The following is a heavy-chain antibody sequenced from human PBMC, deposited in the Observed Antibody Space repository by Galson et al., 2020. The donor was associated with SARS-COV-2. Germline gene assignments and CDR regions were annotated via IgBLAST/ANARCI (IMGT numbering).Heavy chain of an antibody. CDR2: INTDGTST. J-gene: IGHJ4*02. D-gene: IGHD6-25*01. V-gene: IGHV3-74*01. Sequence: GGSLRLSGAASGFTSSDHWRHWVRQAPGKGPGWVSRINTDGTSTYYADFVRGRFTVSRDNAKTTLSLQLNNLRAEDTAIYYCARGSRSAEDYWGQGALVTVSS. CDR1: GFTSSDHW. CDR3: ARGSRSAEDY.